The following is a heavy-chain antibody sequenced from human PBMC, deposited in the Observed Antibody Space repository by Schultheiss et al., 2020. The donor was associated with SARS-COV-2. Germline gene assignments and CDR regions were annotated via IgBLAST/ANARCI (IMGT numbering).Heavy chain of an antibody. V-gene: IGHV4-30-2*01. CDR2: IYHSGST. CDR3: ARAGDFWSGYYTSWFDP. J-gene: IGHJ5*02. D-gene: IGHD3-3*01. Sequence: LRLSCAVSGGSISSGGYSWSWIRQPPGKGLEWIGYIYHSGSTYYNPSLKSRVTISVDRSKNQFSLKLSSVTAADTAVYYCARAGDFWSGYYTSWFDPWGXGXXXXVAS. CDR1: GGSISSGGYS.